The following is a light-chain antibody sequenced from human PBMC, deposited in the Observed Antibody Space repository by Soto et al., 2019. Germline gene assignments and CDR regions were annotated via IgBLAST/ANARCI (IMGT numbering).Light chain of an antibody. CDR2: EVS. V-gene: IGLV2-14*01. CDR1: SSDVGAYNY. Sequence: VLAQPASVSGSPGQSIAIPCTGTSSDVGAYNYVSWYQQHPGKAPKLIVHEVSDRPSGVSARFSGSKSGNTASLTISGLQAEDEADYYCSSYTGAYTLVFGTGTKVTV. CDR3: SSYTGAYTLV. J-gene: IGLJ1*01.